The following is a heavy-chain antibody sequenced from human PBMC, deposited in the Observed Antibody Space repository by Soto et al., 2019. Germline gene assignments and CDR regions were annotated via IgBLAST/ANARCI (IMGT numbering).Heavy chain of an antibody. Sequence: SVKVSCKASGGTFSSYTISWVRQAPGQGLEWMGRIIPMFGTANYGQKFQGRVTNTADESTSTAYMELSSLRSEDTAVYYCARDRGDCSGGSCADYYYGMDVWGQGTTVTVSS. D-gene: IGHD2-15*01. V-gene: IGHV1-69*13. CDR3: ARDRGDCSGGSCADYYYGMDV. CDR2: IIPMFGTA. CDR1: GGTFSSYT. J-gene: IGHJ6*02.